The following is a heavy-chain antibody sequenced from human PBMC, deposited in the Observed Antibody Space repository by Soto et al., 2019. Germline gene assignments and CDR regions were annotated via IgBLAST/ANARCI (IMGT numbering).Heavy chain of an antibody. Sequence: GGSLRLSCAASGFTFSNYSVNWVRQAPGKGLEWVSSISSSSSYMYYADSVKGRFTISRDNAKNSLYLQMNSLRAEDTAVYYCARGLVCSGGSCYYYMDVWGKGTTVTVSS. V-gene: IGHV3-21*01. CDR1: GFTFSNYS. D-gene: IGHD2-15*01. CDR2: ISSSSSYM. J-gene: IGHJ6*03. CDR3: ARGLVCSGGSCYYYMDV.